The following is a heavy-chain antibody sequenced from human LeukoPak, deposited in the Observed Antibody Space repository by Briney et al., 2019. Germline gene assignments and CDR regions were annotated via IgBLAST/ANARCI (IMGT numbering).Heavy chain of an antibody. V-gene: IGHV4-59*01. CDR3: ARSYGDYLHT. CDR2: NYYSGST. J-gene: IGHJ5*02. Sequence: SETLSLTCTVSGGSISSYYWSWIRQPPGKGLEWIGYNYYSGSTNYNPSLKSRVTISVDTSKNQFSLKLSSVTAADTAVYYCARSYGDYLHTWGQGTLVTVSS. CDR1: GGSISSYY. D-gene: IGHD4-17*01.